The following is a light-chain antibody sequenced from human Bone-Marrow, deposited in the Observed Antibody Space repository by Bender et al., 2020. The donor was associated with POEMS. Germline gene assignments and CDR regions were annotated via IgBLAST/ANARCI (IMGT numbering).Light chain of an antibody. J-gene: IGLJ3*02. CDR3: AVWDDSLNGWV. CDR2: SSH. CDR1: SSNIGAHA. V-gene: IGLV1-44*01. Sequence: QSVLTQPPSASGTPGQRVTISCSGGSSNIGAHAVNWYQHLPGTAPKLLIYSSHRRPSEVPYRFSGSRSGTSASLAISVLQSEDEADYYCAVWDDSLNGWVFGGGTKLTVL.